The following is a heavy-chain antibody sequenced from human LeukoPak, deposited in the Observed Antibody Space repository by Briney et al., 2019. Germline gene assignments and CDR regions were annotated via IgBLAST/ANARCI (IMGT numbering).Heavy chain of an antibody. D-gene: IGHD6-19*01. Sequence: ASVKVTCRASGYTFTSYDINWVRQATGQGLEWMGWMNPNSGNTGYAQKFQGRVTMTRNTSISTAYMELSSLRSEDTAVYYCARGALRPGIAVAGTDFDFDYWGQGTLVTVSS. CDR1: GYTFTSYD. V-gene: IGHV1-8*01. CDR3: ARGALRPGIAVAGTDFDFDY. CDR2: MNPNSGNT. J-gene: IGHJ4*02.